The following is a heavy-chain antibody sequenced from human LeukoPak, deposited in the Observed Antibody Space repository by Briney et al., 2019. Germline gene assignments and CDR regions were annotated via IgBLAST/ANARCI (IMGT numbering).Heavy chain of an antibody. CDR2: ISGSGGST. CDR3: ARDGGRFQGSAAFFDY. J-gene: IGHJ4*02. D-gene: IGHD3-16*01. CDR1: GSTFSSYA. V-gene: IGHV3-23*01. Sequence: GGSLRLSCAASGSTFSSYAMSWVRQAPGKGLEWVSAISGSGGSTYYADSVKGRFTISRDNAKNSLYLQINSLRAEDTAVYYCARDGGRFQGSAAFFDYWGQGTLVTVSS.